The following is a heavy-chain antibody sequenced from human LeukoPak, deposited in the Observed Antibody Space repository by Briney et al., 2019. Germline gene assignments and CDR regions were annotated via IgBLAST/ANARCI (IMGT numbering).Heavy chain of an antibody. D-gene: IGHD5-18*01. CDR2: IYYSGST. Sequence: SETLSLTCTVSGGSISSGGYYWSWIRQHPGKGLEWIGYIYYSGSTYYNPSLKSRVIISVDTSKNQFSLKLSSVTAADTAVYYCARTIWPRGYSYGYFDYWGQGTLVTVSS. CDR3: ARTIWPRGYSYGYFDY. V-gene: IGHV4-31*03. CDR1: GGSISSGGYY. J-gene: IGHJ4*02.